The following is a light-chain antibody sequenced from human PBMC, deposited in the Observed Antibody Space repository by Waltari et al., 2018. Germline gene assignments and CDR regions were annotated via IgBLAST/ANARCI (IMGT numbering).Light chain of an antibody. CDR3: MQGTHWPRT. CDR2: KVS. CDR1: QSLVHSDGNTY. Sequence: VVMTQSPLSLPVTLGQPASISCKSSQSLVHSDGNTYLNWFQQRPGQSPRRLFYKVSDRDSGVPDRFSGSVSGTDFTLKISRVEAEDVGVYYCMQGTHWPRTFGQGTKVEIK. V-gene: IGKV2-30*02. J-gene: IGKJ1*01.